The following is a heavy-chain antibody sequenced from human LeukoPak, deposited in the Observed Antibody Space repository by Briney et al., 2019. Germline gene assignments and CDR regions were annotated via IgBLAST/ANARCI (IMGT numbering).Heavy chain of an antibody. CDR1: GYTFTSYD. Sequence: ASVKVSCKASGYTFTSYDINWVRQATGQGLEWMAWMNPNSGNTGYAQKFQGRVTMTRNTSISTAYMELRSLKSDDTAVYYCARDEQYQLMILDFWGQGTLITVSS. J-gene: IGHJ4*02. CDR3: ARDEQYQLMILDF. CDR2: MNPNSGNT. D-gene: IGHD3-16*01. V-gene: IGHV1-8*01.